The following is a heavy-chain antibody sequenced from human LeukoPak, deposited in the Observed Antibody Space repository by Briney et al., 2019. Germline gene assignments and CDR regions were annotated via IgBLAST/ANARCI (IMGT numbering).Heavy chain of an antibody. D-gene: IGHD5-18*01. V-gene: IGHV4-59*08. J-gene: IGHJ4*02. CDR2: IYYSGST. Sequence: SETLSLTCTVSGGSISSYYWSWIRQPPGKGLEWIGYIYYSGSTNYNPSLKSRVTISVDTSKNQFSLKLSSVTAADTAVYYCARHGVDTAMVTLFYFDYWGQGTLVTVSS. CDR3: ARHGVDTAMVTLFYFDY. CDR1: GGSISSYY.